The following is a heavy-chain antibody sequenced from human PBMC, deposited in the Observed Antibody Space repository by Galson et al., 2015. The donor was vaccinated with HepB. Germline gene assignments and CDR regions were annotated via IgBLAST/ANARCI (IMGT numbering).Heavy chain of an antibody. J-gene: IGHJ1*01. Sequence: SVKVSCKASGSTFNSYAISWVRQAPGQGLEWMGGIIPIFGKANYAQKFQGRVTITADKSTSTAYMELSSLRSEDTAVYYCARDDDSSGPYWGQGTLVTVSS. V-gene: IGHV1-69*06. CDR2: IIPIFGKA. D-gene: IGHD3-22*01. CDR1: GSTFNSYA. CDR3: ARDDDSSGPY.